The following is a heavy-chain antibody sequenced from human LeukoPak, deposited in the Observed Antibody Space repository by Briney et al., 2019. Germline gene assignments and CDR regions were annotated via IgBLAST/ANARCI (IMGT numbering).Heavy chain of an antibody. CDR2: IYYSGST. J-gene: IGHJ4*02. V-gene: IGHV4-30-4*08. CDR3: ARGVHYDFWSGADFDY. CDR1: GGSISGSSYY. Sequence: SETLSLTCTVSGGSISGSSYYWGWVRQPPGKGLEWIGYIYYSGSTYYNPSLKSRVTISVDTSKNQFSLKLSSVTAADTAVYYCARGVHYDFWSGADFDYWGQGTLVTVSS. D-gene: IGHD3-3*01.